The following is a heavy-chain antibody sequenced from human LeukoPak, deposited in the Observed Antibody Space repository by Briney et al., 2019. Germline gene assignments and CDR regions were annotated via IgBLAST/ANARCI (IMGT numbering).Heavy chain of an antibody. CDR3: ARVAAAYTSYYYYYGMDV. CDR2: IWYDGSNK. Sequence: GRSLRLSCAASGFTFSSYGMHWVRQAPGKGLEWVAVIWYDGSNKYYADSVKGRFTISRDNSKNTLYLQMNSLRAEDTAVYYCARVAAAYTSYYYYYGMDVWGQGTTVTVSS. J-gene: IGHJ6*02. CDR1: GFTFSSYG. V-gene: IGHV3-33*01. D-gene: IGHD6-13*01.